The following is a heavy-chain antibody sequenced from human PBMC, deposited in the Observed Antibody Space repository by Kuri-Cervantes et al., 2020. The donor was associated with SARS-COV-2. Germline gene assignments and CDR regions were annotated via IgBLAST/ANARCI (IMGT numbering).Heavy chain of an antibody. CDR2: IHNSDDGT. Sequence: GESLKISCAASGFTFSSYSMSWVRQAPGKGLEWVSGIHNSDDGTYYSDSVKGRFAISRDNSKNTLYLQMNSLRAEDTAVYYCARDGGYGYYFDYWGQGTLVTVSS. D-gene: IGHD5-18*01. J-gene: IGHJ4*02. CDR3: ARDGGYGYYFDY. CDR1: GFTFSSYS. V-gene: IGHV3-23*01.